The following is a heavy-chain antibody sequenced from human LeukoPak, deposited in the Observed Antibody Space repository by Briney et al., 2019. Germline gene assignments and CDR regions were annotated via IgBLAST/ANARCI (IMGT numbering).Heavy chain of an antibody. CDR1: GFTFSSYG. J-gene: IGHJ4*02. CDR2: IKSKTDGGTT. V-gene: IGHV3-15*01. CDR3: TTGRFGITIFGVVIRYFDY. Sequence: GGSLRLSCAASGFTFSSYGMHWVRQAPGKGLEWVGRIKSKTDGGTTDYAAPVKGRFTISRDDSKNTLYLQMNSLKTEDTAVYYCTTGRFGITIFGVVIRYFDYWGQGTLVTVSS. D-gene: IGHD3-3*01.